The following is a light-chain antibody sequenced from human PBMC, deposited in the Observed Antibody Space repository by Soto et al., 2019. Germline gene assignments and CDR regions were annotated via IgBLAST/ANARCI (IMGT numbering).Light chain of an antibody. CDR3: QKYSSAPFT. J-gene: IGKJ5*01. CDR2: GAS. V-gene: IGKV1-27*01. CDR1: QGIHNY. Sequence: IQLTQSPSSLSSSVGDRVTITCRASQGIHNYLAWYQQKPGKVPKLLIYGASTLQSGVPSWFSGSGAGTDFTLTISSLQPEDVATYYCQKYSSAPFTFGQGTRLEI.